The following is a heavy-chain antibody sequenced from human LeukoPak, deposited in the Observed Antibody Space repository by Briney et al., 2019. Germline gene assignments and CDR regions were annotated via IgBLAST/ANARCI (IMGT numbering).Heavy chain of an antibody. V-gene: IGHV4-61*02. D-gene: IGHD5-18*01. CDR1: GGSISSGSYY. Sequence: SETLSLTCTVSGGSISSGSYYWSWIRQPAGKGLEWIGRIYTSGSTNYNPSLKSRVTISVDTSKNQFSLKLSSVTAADPAVYYCARELQLWSRYYYYYMDVWGKGTTVTVSS. J-gene: IGHJ6*03. CDR3: ARELQLWSRYYYYYMDV. CDR2: IYTSGST.